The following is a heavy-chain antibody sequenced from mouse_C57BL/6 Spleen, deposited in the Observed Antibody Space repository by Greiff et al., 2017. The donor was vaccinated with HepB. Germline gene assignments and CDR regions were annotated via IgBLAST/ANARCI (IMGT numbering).Heavy chain of an antibody. J-gene: IGHJ2*01. CDR3: ASSPGGWLRFDY. CDR2: IYPGDGDT. CDR1: GYAFSSYW. Sequence: QVQLKESGAELVKPGASVKISCKASGYAFSSYWMNWVKQRPGKGLEWIGQIYPGDGDTNYNGKFKGKATLTADKSSSTAYMQLSSLTSEDSAVYFCASSPGGWLRFDYWGQGTTLTVSS. D-gene: IGHD2-3*01. V-gene: IGHV1-80*01.